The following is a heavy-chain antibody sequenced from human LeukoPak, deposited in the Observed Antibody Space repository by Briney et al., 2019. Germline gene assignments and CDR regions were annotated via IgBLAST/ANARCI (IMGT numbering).Heavy chain of an antibody. D-gene: IGHD4-23*01. J-gene: IGHJ4*02. CDR1: GFTFSSYS. V-gene: IGHV3-53*01. CDR3: ATLYGGQRADGY. Sequence: PGGPLRLSCAASGFTFSSYSMNWLRQAPGKGLEWVSAIYGGDSTDYADSVKGRFTISRDNSKNTLYLQMNSLRTEDTAVYYCATLYGGQRADGYWGQGTLVTVSS. CDR2: IYGGDST.